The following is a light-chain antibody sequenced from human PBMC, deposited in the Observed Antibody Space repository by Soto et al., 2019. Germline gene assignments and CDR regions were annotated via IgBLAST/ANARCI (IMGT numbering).Light chain of an antibody. CDR3: QQYGSSLWT. V-gene: IGKV3-20*01. Sequence: EIVLTQSPGTLSLSPGERATPSSRASQSVTSNYLAWYQQKPGQAPRLLIYGASSRATGIPDRFSGSGSGTDFTLTISRLEPEDFAVYYCQQYGSSLWTFGQGTKVDIK. CDR2: GAS. J-gene: IGKJ1*01. CDR1: QSVTSNY.